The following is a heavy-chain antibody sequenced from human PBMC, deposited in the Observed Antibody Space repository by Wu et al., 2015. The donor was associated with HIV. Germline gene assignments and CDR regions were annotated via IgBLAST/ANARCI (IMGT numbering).Heavy chain of an antibody. CDR2: INSNRGGT. Sequence: QVQLLQSGAEVKKPGASVIISCKASGYTFTDYYIYWVRQAPGQGPEWMGWINSNRGGTKYAQKFQGRVTMTRDTAVSTAYMEVNNLRPDDTAVYYCARLQSLHGLYSNADYWGQGTLVTVSS. CDR3: ARLQSLHGLYSNADY. V-gene: IGHV1-2*02. J-gene: IGHJ4*02. D-gene: IGHD3/OR15-3a*01. CDR1: GYTFTDYY.